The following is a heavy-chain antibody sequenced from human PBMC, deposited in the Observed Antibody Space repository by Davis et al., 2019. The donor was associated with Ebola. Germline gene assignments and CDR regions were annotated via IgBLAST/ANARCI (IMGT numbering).Heavy chain of an antibody. CDR2: IDYSGST. V-gene: IGHV4-59*08. Sequence: SETLSLTCTVSGGSISTYYWSWIRQLPGKGLEWIGYIDYSGSTSYNPSLKSRVTISVDTSKNQFSLKLRSVTAADTAVYYCARQGWSGYSLRHWLDTWGRGTLVTVSS. CDR1: GGSISTYY. CDR3: ARQGWSGYSLRHWLDT. D-gene: IGHD3-3*01. J-gene: IGHJ5*02.